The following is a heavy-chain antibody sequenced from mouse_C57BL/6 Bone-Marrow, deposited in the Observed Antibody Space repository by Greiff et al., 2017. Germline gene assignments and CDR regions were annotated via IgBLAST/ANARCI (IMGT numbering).Heavy chain of an antibody. CDR1: GFSLTSYA. CDR3: ARSVNYYGSSPYWYFDV. Sequence: VQLVESGPGLVAPSQSLSITCTVSGFSLTSYAISWVRQPPGKGLEWLGVIWTGGGTNYNSALKSRLSISKDNSKSQVFLKMNSLQTDDTARYYCARSVNYYGSSPYWYFDVWGTGTTVTVSS. D-gene: IGHD1-1*01. CDR2: IWTGGGT. J-gene: IGHJ1*03. V-gene: IGHV2-9-1*01.